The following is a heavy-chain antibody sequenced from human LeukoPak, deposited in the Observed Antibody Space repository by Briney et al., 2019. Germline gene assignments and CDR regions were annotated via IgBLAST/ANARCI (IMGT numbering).Heavy chain of an antibody. J-gene: IGHJ6*03. D-gene: IGHD2-2*02. CDR1: GYTFTDYY. CDR2: VNSNSGGT. V-gene: IGHV1-2*02. Sequence: ASVKVSCKASGYTFTDYYIHWVRQAPGQGLEWMGWVNSNSGGTNYAQKFQGRVTMTRDTSISTAYMELSRLRSEDTAVYYCATPAAIRLYYYMDVWGKGTTVTVSS. CDR3: ATPAAIRLYYYMDV.